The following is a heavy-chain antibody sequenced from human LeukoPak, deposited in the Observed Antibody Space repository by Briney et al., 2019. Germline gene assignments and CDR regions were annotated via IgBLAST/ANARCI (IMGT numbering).Heavy chain of an antibody. J-gene: IGHJ4*02. V-gene: IGHV4-61*02. CDR3: AGAYQLLSNGLDY. D-gene: IGHD2-2*01. Sequence: PSETLSLTCTVSGGSISSGSYYWSWIRQPAGKGLEWIGRIYTSGSTNYNPSLKSRVTISVDTSKNQFSLKLSSVTAADTAVYYCAGAYQLLSNGLDYWGQGTLVTVSS. CDR1: GGSISSGSYY. CDR2: IYTSGST.